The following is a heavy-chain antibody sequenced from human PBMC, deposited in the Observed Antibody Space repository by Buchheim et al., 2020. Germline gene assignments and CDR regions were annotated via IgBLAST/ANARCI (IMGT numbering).Heavy chain of an antibody. CDR2: IWYDGSNK. CDR1: GFTFSSYG. CDR3: ARDLIIWVEYSSSSDYYYYGMDV. D-gene: IGHD6-6*01. J-gene: IGHJ6*02. Sequence: QVQLVESGGGVVQPGRSLRLSCAASGFTFSSYGMHWVRQAPGKGLEWVAVIWYDGSNKYYADSVKGRFTISRDNSKNTLYLQMNSLRAEDTAAYYCARDLIIWVEYSSSSDYYYYGMDVWGQGTT. V-gene: IGHV3-33*01.